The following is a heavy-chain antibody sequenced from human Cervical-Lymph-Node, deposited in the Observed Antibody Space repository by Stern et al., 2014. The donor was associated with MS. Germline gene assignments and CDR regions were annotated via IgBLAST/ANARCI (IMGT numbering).Heavy chain of an antibody. Sequence: EVQLVESGGGLVQPGGSLRLSCAVSGFTFSSYAMAWVRQAPGKGLEWVSTISAIGASTYYADSVKGRFTISRDNSKNTLYVQMNSLRAEDTAIYYCATTRRDWPIHCQEWGQGTLVTVSS. J-gene: IGHJ1*01. CDR2: ISAIGAST. V-gene: IGHV3-23*04. CDR3: ATTRRDWPIHCQE. CDR1: GFTFSSYA. D-gene: IGHD3-9*01.